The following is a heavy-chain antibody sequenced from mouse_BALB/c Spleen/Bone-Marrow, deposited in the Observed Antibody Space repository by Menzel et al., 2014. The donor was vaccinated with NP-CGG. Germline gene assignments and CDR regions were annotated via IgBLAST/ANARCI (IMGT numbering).Heavy chain of an antibody. V-gene: IGHV4-1*02. Sequence: EVQLVESGGGLVQPGGSLKLSCAASGFDFSRYWMSWVRQAPGKGPEWIGEINPDSSTTNYTPSLKDKFIISRDNAKNTLYLQMDKVRSEDTALYYCTSYDGYYYWYCDVWGAGTTVTVSS. J-gene: IGHJ1*01. CDR3: TSYDGYYYWYCDV. CDR1: GFDFSRYW. D-gene: IGHD2-3*01. CDR2: INPDSSTT.